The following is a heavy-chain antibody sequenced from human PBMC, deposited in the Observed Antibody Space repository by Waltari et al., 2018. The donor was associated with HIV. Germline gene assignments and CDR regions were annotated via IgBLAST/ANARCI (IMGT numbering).Heavy chain of an antibody. D-gene: IGHD3-9*01. Sequence: QFKLQESGPRLRKPSETLSLTCTISGGSMTTSDYSWGWVRQPPGKGLEWIGNIHYNGRTFYNPSLQSRVTLSLDKSDNQFFLNFISVIAADTAVYYCARDSGLFMYDSRRAVLNWFDPWGQGLLVTVSS. J-gene: IGHJ5*02. CDR1: GGSMTTSDYS. CDR3: ARDSGLFMYDSRRAVLNWFDP. CDR2: IHYNGRT. V-gene: IGHV4-39*07.